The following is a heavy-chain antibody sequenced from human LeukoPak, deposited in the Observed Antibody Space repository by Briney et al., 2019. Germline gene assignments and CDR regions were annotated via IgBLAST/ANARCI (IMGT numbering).Heavy chain of an antibody. V-gene: IGHV1-18*01. Sequence: ASVKVSCKASGYAFSSYGFSWVRQAPGQGLEWMGWISAYNGNTNYAQKLQGRVTMTTDTSTSTAYMELRSLRSDDTAVCYCARDEGVVDYDYWGQGTLVTVSS. CDR3: ARDEGVVDYDY. D-gene: IGHD2-15*01. J-gene: IGHJ4*02. CDR1: GYAFSSYG. CDR2: ISAYNGNT.